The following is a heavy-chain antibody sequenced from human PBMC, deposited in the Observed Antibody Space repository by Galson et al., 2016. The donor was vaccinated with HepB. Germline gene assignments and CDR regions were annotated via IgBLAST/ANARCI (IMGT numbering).Heavy chain of an antibody. CDR3: ARVEHCRGGTCSSRVDS. CDR2: MNPNSGNT. Sequence: SVKVSCKASGYPFTSYDVNWVRQATGQGLEWMGWMNPNSGNTGYAQKFQGRVTMTRNTSITTAYMELSSLRSEDTAVYYCARVEHCRGGTCSSRVDSWGQGTLLTVSS. J-gene: IGHJ4*02. D-gene: IGHD2-15*01. V-gene: IGHV1-8*01. CDR1: GYPFTSYD.